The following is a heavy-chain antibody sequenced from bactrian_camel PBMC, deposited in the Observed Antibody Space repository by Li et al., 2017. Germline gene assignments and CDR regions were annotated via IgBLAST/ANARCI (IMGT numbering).Heavy chain of an antibody. CDR2: ISSEGVP. Sequence: VQLVESGGGLVQPGGSLRLSCAASGFTFSSYDMSWLRQAPGKEREGVAFISSEGVPDYANSVKGRFTISKDTAKNILYLQMDNLKPDDTAMYYCAAEFLQYCSAGRLNYWGQGTQVTVS. CDR1: GFTFSSYD. CDR3: AAEFLQYCSAGRLNY. V-gene: IGHV3S10*01. J-gene: IGHJ4*01. D-gene: IGHD1*01.